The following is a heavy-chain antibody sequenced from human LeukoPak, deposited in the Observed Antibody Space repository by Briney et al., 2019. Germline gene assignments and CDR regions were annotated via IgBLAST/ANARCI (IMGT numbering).Heavy chain of an antibody. V-gene: IGHV4-61*02. CDR3: ATTAVPATYGAFDI. CDR1: GGSITSGSYF. D-gene: IGHD2-2*01. J-gene: IGHJ3*02. Sequence: SETLSLTCTVSGGSITSGSYFWSWIRQPAGKALEWIGRIHTSGTTTYNPSLKSRITISVDSSKNLLSLKLNSVTAADTAVYYCATTAVPATYGAFDIWGQGTMVTVSS. CDR2: IHTSGTT.